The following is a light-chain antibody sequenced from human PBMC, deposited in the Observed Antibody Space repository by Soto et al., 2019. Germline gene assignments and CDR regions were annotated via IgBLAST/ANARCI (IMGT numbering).Light chain of an antibody. J-gene: IGKJ1*01. CDR3: QQRSNWPPT. Sequence: DIQMSQSPSSLSAYVGDSVNLTCRASQSISSYLNWYQQKKGKAPKXXIYAASSLQSGVPSRFSGSGYGTDFNLTISSLETEDFAVYYCQQRSNWPPTFGQGTKVDIK. CDR1: QSISSY. V-gene: IGKV1-39*01. CDR2: AAS.